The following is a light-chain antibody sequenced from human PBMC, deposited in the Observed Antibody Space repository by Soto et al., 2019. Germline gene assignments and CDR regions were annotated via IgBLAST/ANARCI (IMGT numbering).Light chain of an antibody. Sequence: QSVLTQPRSVSGSPGQSVTISCTGTSSDVGGYNYVSWYQQHPGKAPKLMIYDVTKRPSGVPDRFSGSKSGNTASLTISGLQADDEADYYCCSYAGSNNVVFGGGTKVTVL. V-gene: IGLV2-11*01. CDR2: DVT. CDR3: CSYAGSNNVV. J-gene: IGLJ2*01. CDR1: SSDVGGYNY.